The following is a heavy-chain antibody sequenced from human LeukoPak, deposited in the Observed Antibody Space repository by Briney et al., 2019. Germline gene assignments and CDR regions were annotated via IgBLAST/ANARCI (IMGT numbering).Heavy chain of an antibody. V-gene: IGHV3-21*01. CDR3: ARGPQRSGSYDDY. CDR2: ISSSSGYI. CDR1: GFTFSSYS. Sequence: GGSLRLSCAASGFTFSSYSMNWVRQAPGKGLEWVSSISSSSGYIYYADSVKGRFTISRDNAKNSLYLQMNSLRAEDTAVYYCARGPQRSGSYDDYWGQGTLVTVSS. J-gene: IGHJ4*02. D-gene: IGHD1-26*01.